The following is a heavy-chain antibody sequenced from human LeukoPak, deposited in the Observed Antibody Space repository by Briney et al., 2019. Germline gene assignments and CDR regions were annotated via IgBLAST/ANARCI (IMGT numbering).Heavy chain of an antibody. J-gene: IGHJ4*02. Sequence: APGRASSKPSGYPFTSKIITGGGRPPGQGLGWMGRIGAYTGHTDFARNFQDRVTMTADTSTTTAYMELKSLRSDDTAVYYCARTPEKQIDYWGQGTLVTVSS. V-gene: IGHV1-18*01. CDR3: ARTPEKQIDY. D-gene: IGHD2-15*01. CDR2: IGAYTGHT. CDR1: GYPFTSKI.